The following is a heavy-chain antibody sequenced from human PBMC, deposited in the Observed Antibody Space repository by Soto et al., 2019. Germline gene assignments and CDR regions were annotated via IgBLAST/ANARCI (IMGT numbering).Heavy chain of an antibody. CDR3: ARHMGGLFCSGGSCYPLDFDY. J-gene: IGHJ4*02. CDR1: GGSISSSSYY. Sequence: SETLSLTCTVSGGSISSSSYYWGWIRQPPGKGLEWIGSIYYSGSTYYNPSLKSRVTISVVTSKNQFSLKLSSVTAADTAVYYCARHMGGLFCSGGSCYPLDFDYWGQGTLVTVSS. D-gene: IGHD2-15*01. CDR2: IYYSGST. V-gene: IGHV4-39*01.